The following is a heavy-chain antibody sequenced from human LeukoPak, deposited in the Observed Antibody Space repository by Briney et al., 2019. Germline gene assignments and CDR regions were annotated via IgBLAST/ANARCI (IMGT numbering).Heavy chain of an antibody. CDR3: ARGHLATTSRNWFDP. Sequence: GASVKVSCKASGYTFTSYGISWVRQAPGQGLEWMGWISAYNGNTNYAQKLQGRVTMTTDTSTSTAYMELRSLRSDDTAVYYCARGHLATTSRNWFDPWGQGTLVTVSS. CDR2: ISAYNGNT. CDR1: GYTFTSYG. V-gene: IGHV1-18*01. D-gene: IGHD5-24*01. J-gene: IGHJ5*02.